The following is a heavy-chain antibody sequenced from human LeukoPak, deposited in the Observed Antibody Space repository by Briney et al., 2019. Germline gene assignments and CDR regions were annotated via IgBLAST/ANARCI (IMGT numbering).Heavy chain of an antibody. CDR3: ARVRGATPSSPWYYGMGV. CDR1: GFTFSNHE. J-gene: IGHJ6*02. Sequence: PGGSLRLSCATSGFTFSNHEMNWVRQAPGKGLEWVSHIIGSVASTYYADSVKGRFTISRDNAKNTLYLQMNSLRAEDTAVYYCARVRGATPSSPWYYGMGVWGQGTTVTVSS. D-gene: IGHD1-26*01. CDR2: IIGSVAST. V-gene: IGHV3-48*03.